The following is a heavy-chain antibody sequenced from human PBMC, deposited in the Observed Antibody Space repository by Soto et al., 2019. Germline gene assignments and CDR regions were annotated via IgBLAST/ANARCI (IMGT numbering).Heavy chain of an antibody. CDR2: IYYSGST. CDR1: GGSISSSNW. CDR3: AGGPLRPWWGLDV. Sequence: SETLSLTCAVSGGSISSSNWWSWVRQPPGKGLEWIGYIYYSGSTNYNPSLKSRVTISVDTSKNQFSLKLSSVTAADTAVYYWAGGPLRPWWGLDVWGQGNMVTVFS. J-gene: IGHJ6*02. V-gene: IGHV4-4*02. D-gene: IGHD2-15*01.